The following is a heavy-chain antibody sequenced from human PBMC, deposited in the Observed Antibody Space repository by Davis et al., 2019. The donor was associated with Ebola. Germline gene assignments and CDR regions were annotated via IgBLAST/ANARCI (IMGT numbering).Heavy chain of an antibody. V-gene: IGHV4-34*01. D-gene: IGHD4-17*01. J-gene: IGHJ4*02. CDR1: GGSLRGYC. CDR3: ARGVDYGERPPDY. CDR2: INHSGST. Sequence: SETLSLTCAVYGGSLRGYCWSWIRQPPGKGLEWIGEINHSGSTNYNPSLKSRVTISVDTSKNQFFLSLRSVTASDMAVYYCARGVDYGERPPDYWGQGTLVTVSS.